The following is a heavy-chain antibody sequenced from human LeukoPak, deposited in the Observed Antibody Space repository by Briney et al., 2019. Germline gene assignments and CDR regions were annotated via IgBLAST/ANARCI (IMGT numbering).Heavy chain of an antibody. Sequence: ASVKVSCKASGYSLTSYAMNWVRQAPGQGPEGMGWINTDTGNPTYAQGFTGRFVFSLDTHVSTAYLQISSLKAEDTAVCYCARGQLSYINGVCYKYYFDYWGQGTLVTVSS. V-gene: IGHV7-4-1*02. CDR1: GYSLTSYA. CDR2: INTDTGNP. J-gene: IGHJ4*02. D-gene: IGHD2-8*01. CDR3: ARGQLSYINGVCYKYYFDY.